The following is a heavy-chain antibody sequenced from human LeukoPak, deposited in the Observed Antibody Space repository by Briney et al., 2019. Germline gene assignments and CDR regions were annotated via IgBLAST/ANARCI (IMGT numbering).Heavy chain of an antibody. V-gene: IGHV1-3*01. CDR1: GYTFSNYA. J-gene: IGHJ3*02. Sequence: GASVKVSCKASGYTFSNYAILWVRQAPGQRLEWMGWINAGNGDTKYSQKFQGRVTMTRDMSMSTAYMELSRLRSDDTAVYYCAGEDNSSGYRPFDIWGQGTMVTVPS. CDR2: INAGNGDT. D-gene: IGHD3-22*01. CDR3: AGEDNSSGYRPFDI.